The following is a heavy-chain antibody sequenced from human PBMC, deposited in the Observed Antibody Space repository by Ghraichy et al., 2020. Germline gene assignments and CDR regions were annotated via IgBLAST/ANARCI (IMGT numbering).Heavy chain of an antibody. V-gene: IGHV4-59*08. J-gene: IGHJ4*02. D-gene: IGHD4-17*01. CDR2: IYYSGST. CDR3: ARHFGDFGFPFDH. Sequence: SETLSLTCAVSGGSISSYYWSWIRQPPGRTLEWIGYIYYSGSTKYSPSLKSRVTMSVDTSKNQFSLKLNSVTAEDTAVYYCARHFGDFGFPFDHWGQGALVAVSS. CDR1: GGSISSYY.